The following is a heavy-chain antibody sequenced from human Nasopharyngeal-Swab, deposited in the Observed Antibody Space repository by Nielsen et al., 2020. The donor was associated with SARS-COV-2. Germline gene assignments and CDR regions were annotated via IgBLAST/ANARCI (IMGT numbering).Heavy chain of an antibody. D-gene: IGHD3-10*01. V-gene: IGHV4-34*01. CDR2: IDHSGNT. CDR3: ARVVMVRGVSYYYYMDV. J-gene: IGHJ6*03. Sequence: PGKGLEWIGEIDHSGNTNYNPSLKSRVTISVDTSKNQFSLNLSSVTAADTAVYYCARVVMVRGVSYYYYMDVWGKGTTVTVSS.